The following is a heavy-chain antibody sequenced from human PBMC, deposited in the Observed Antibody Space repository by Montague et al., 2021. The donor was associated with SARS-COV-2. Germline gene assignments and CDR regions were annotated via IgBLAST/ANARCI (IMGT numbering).Heavy chain of an antibody. V-gene: IGHV4-4*02. D-gene: IGHD6-19*01. CDR3: ARSRGNLQWPFYYYYGMDV. J-gene: IGHJ6*02. CDR1: GDSISSSNW. Sequence: SETRSLTCAVSGDSISSSNWWSWVRQPPGKGLEWIGEIYHSGSTNYNPSLKSRVTIPVDKSKTQFSLKLSSVTAADTAVYYCARSRGNLQWPFYYYYGMDVWGQGTTVTVSS. CDR2: IYHSGST.